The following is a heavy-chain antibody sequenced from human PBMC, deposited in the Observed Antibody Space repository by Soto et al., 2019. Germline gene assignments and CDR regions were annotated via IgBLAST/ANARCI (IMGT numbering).Heavy chain of an antibody. CDR3: AKVLRESYYDYCRDYCYY. V-gene: IGHV3-23*01. D-gene: IGHD3-3*01. CDR2: ISGSGNRT. J-gene: IGHJ4*01. CDR1: GFTFRSYG. Sequence: GGSLRLSCAASGFTFRSYGMSWVRQAPGKGLEWVSSISGSGNRTYYADSVKGRFTISRDNSKNTLYLQMNSLRAEDTAIYYCAKVLRESYYDYCRDYCYYCSHRTLV.